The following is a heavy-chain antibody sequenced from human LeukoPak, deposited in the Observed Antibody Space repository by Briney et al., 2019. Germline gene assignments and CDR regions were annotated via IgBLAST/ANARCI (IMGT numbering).Heavy chain of an antibody. V-gene: IGHV3-21*01. D-gene: IGHD1-1*01. J-gene: IGHJ4*02. CDR1: GFTFSSYW. Sequence: PGGSLRVSCAASGFTFSSYWMNWVRQAPGKGLEWVSSISSSSSYIYYADSVKGRFTISRDNAKNSLYLQMNSLRAEDTAVYYCARDRAGTTSPFDYWGQGTLVTVSS. CDR3: ARDRAGTTSPFDY. CDR2: ISSSSSYI.